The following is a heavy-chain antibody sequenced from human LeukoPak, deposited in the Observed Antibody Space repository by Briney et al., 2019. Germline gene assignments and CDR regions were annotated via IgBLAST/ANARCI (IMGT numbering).Heavy chain of an antibody. J-gene: IGHJ4*02. CDR1: GGSIRSSSSY. CDR3: ARDYTVTSTVDY. Sequence: SETLSLTCTVSGGSIRSSSSYWGWIRQPPGKGLECIGSIYYSGSTYYNPSLKSRVTISVATSKNQFSLKLSSVTAADTAVYYCARDYTVTSTVDYWGQGTLVTVSS. CDR2: IYYSGST. D-gene: IGHD4-17*01. V-gene: IGHV4-39*07.